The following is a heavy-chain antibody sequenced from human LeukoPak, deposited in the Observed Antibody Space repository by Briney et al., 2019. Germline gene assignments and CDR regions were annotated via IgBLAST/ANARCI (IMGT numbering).Heavy chain of an antibody. V-gene: IGHV3-53*01. CDR1: GFTVSSNY. CDR2: IYSGGST. J-gene: IGHJ3*02. CDR3: ARGGPSWGSNAFDI. D-gene: IGHD2-2*01. Sequence: GSLRLSCAASGFTVSSNYMSWVRPAPGKGLEWVSVIYSGGSTYYADSVKGRFTISRDNSKNTLYLQMNSLRAEDTAVYYCARGGPSWGSNAFDIWGQGTMVTVSS.